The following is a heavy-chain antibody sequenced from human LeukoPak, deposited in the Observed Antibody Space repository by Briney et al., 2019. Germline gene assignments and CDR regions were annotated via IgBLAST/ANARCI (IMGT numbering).Heavy chain of an antibody. CDR1: GGSISSGSYY. D-gene: IGHD3-10*01. V-gene: IGHV4-61*02. CDR3: ARHRRVWVTMGYNYYYMDV. J-gene: IGHJ6*03. Sequence: SETLSLTCTVSGGSISSGSYYWSWIRQPAGKGLEWIGRIYTSGSTNYNPSLKSRVTISVDTSKNQFSLKLSSVTAADTAVYYCARHRRVWVTMGYNYYYMDVWGKGTTVTISS. CDR2: IYTSGST.